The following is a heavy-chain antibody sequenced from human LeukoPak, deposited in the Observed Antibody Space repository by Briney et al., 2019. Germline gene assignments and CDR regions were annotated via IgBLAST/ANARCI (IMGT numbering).Heavy chain of an antibody. CDR3: AGSSTWPFDY. CDR2: IYTSGST. V-gene: IGHV4-59*10. Sequence: SETLSLTCAVYGGSFSGYYWSWIRQPPGKGLEWIGRIYTSGSTNYNPSLQSRVTMSLDTSKNQFSLKLSSVTAADTAVYYCAGSSTWPFDYWGQGTLVTVSS. D-gene: IGHD6-13*01. J-gene: IGHJ4*02. CDR1: GGSFSGYY.